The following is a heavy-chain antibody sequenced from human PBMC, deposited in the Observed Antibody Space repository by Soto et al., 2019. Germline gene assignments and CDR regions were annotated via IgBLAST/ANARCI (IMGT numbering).Heavy chain of an antibody. D-gene: IGHD3-10*01. CDR2: ISGSGGST. Sequence: GRSLRLSCAASGFTFSSYGMSWVRQAPGKGLEWVSAISGSGGSTYYADSVKGRFTISRDNSKNTLYLQMNSLRAEDTAVYYCASITMVRGVIITLNYFDYGGQGTLVTVSS. CDR3: ASITMVRGVIITLNYFDY. J-gene: IGHJ4*02. V-gene: IGHV3-23*01. CDR1: GFTFSSYG.